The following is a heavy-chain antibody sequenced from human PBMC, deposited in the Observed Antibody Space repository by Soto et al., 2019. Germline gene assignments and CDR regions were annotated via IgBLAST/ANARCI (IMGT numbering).Heavy chain of an antibody. J-gene: IGHJ4*02. Sequence: EVQLLESGGGLVQPGGSLRVSCAASGFAFNIYAMSWVRQAPGKGLEWVSVISGSADSTNYADSVKGRFTISRDNSKNTVYLLMNSLRVEDTAVYYCAKDRNHYGSGSYFDYWGQGTLVTVSS. V-gene: IGHV3-23*01. CDR1: GFAFNIYA. CDR2: ISGSADST. CDR3: AKDRNHYGSGSYFDY. D-gene: IGHD3-10*01.